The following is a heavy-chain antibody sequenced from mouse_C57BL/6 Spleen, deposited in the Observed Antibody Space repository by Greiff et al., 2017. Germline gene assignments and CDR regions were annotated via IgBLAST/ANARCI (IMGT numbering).Heavy chain of an antibody. CDR2: IWSGGST. Sequence: VMLVESGPGLVQPSQSLSITCTVSGFSLTSYGVHWVRQSPGKGLEWLGVIWSGGSTDYNTAFISRLSISKDNSKSQVFFKMNSLQADDTAIYYCARGTHYYAMDYWGQGTSVTVSS. CDR3: ARGTHYYAMDY. D-gene: IGHD3-3*01. V-gene: IGHV2-2*01. J-gene: IGHJ4*01. CDR1: GFSLTSYG.